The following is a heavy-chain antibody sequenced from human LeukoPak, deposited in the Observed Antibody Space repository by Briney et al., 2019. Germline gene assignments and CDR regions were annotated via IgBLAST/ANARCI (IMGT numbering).Heavy chain of an antibody. D-gene: IGHD3-10*01. J-gene: IGHJ3*02. CDR2: IYYSGST. CDR3: ARRSRLWLEENAFDI. CDR1: GGSISSSCYY. V-gene: IGHV4-39*01. Sequence: PWETLSLTCTVSGGSISSSCYYWGWIRPPPGKGLQWTGSIYYSGSTYYNPSLKSRVTISVDTSKNQFSLKLSSVTAADTAVYYCARRSRLWLEENAFDIWGQGTMVTVSS.